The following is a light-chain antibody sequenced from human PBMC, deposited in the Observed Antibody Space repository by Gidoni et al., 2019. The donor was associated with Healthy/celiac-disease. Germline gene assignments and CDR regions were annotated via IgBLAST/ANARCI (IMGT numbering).Light chain of an antibody. Sequence: DIQMTQSPSTLSASVGDRVTITCRASQSISSWLAWYQQKPGKAPKLLIYKASSLESGVPSRFSGSGSGTEFTLTISSLQPDDFATDYCQQYNSYPWAFXQXTKLEIK. CDR3: QQYNSYPWA. V-gene: IGKV1-5*03. CDR2: KAS. J-gene: IGKJ2*01. CDR1: QSISSW.